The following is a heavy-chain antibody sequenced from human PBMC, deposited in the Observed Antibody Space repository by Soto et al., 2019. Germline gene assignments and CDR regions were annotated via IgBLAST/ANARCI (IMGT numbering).Heavy chain of an antibody. CDR1: GFSVRSNY. Sequence: GGSLRLSCAASGFSVRSNYMSWVRQAPGKGLEWVSVIHSGGSTYYAESVKGRFTISRDNSKNTVYLQMNSLRAEDTAVYYCVRGDNWNDEASDYWGQGTLVTVS. D-gene: IGHD1-1*01. CDR3: VRGDNWNDEASDY. J-gene: IGHJ4*02. V-gene: IGHV3-53*01. CDR2: IHSGGST.